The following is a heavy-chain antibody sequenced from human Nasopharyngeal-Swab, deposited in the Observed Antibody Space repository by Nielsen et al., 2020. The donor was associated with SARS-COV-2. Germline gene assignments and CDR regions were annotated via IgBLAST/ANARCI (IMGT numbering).Heavy chain of an antibody. CDR3: AREGYSSTNYGAGTMDV. CDR2: IYSTGST. J-gene: IGHJ6*02. D-gene: IGHD6-13*01. Sequence: SETLSLTCTVSSGSVSSYYWSWIRQPAGKGLEWIGRIYSTGSTNHNPSLKSRVTMSVDMSKNQFSLKLSSVTAADTAVYYCAREGYSSTNYGAGTMDVWGPGITVTVSS. CDR1: SGSVSSYY. V-gene: IGHV4-4*07.